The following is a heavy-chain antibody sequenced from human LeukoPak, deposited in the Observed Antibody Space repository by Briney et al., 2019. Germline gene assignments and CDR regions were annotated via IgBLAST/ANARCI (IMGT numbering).Heavy chain of an antibody. CDR3: ARASLNYDSSGYYYPPAFGY. V-gene: IGHV4-59*10. Sequence: SETLSLTCAVYGGSFSGYYWSWIRQPAGKGLEWIGRIYTSGSTNYNPSLKSRVTMSVDTSKNQFSLKLSSVTAADTAVYYCARASLNYDSSGYYYPPAFGYWGQGTLVTVSS. CDR2: IYTSGST. D-gene: IGHD3-22*01. J-gene: IGHJ4*02. CDR1: GGSFSGYY.